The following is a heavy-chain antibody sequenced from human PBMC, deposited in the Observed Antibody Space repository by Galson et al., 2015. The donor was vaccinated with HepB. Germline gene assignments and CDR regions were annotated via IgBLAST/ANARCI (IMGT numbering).Heavy chain of an antibody. CDR3: ARRSGIFGVVKNYYYYYMDV. CDR2: IYPGDSDT. CDR1: GSSFTSYW. D-gene: IGHD3-3*01. V-gene: IGHV5-51*03. J-gene: IGHJ6*03. Sequence: QSGAEVKKPGESLKISCKGSGSSFTSYWIGWVRQMPGKGLEWMGIIYPGDSDTRYSPSFQGQVTISADKSISTAYLQWSSLKASDTAMYYRARRSGIFGVVKNYYYYYMDVWGKGTTVTVSS.